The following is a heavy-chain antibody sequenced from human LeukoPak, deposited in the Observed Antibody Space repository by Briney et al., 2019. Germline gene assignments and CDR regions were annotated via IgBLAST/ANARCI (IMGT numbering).Heavy chain of an antibody. D-gene: IGHD6-13*01. CDR2: IYTSGST. CDR1: GGSIDSYH. CDR3: ARVYSSSWYRFDY. Sequence: PSETLSLTCTVSGGSIDSYHWSWIRHPAGRGLEWIGRIYTSGSTNYNPSLKSRVTMSVDTSKNQFSLKLSSVTAADTAVYYCARVYSSSWYRFDYWGQGTLVTVSS. V-gene: IGHV4-4*07. J-gene: IGHJ4*02.